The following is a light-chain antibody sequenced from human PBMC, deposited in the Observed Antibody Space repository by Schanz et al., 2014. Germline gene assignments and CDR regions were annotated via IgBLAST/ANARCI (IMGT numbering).Light chain of an antibody. CDR1: QSISSY. Sequence: DIQMTQSPSSLSASVGDRVTITCRASQSISSYLNWYQQKPGKAPKLLIYAASSLQSGVPSRFSGSGSGTDFTLTISSLQPEDSATYYCQQATSLITFGQGTRLEIK. J-gene: IGKJ5*01. CDR2: AAS. CDR3: QQATSLIT. V-gene: IGKV1-39*01.